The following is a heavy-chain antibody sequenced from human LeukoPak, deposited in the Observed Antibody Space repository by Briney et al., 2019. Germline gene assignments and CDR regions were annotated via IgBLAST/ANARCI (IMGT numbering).Heavy chain of an antibody. CDR1: GFTVSSNY. Sequence: PGGSLRLSCAASGFTVSSNYMSWVRQAPGKGLEWVSVIYSGGSTYYADSVKGRFTISRDNAKNTLYLQMSSLRAEDTAVYYCARDPNYYYMDVWGKGTTVTASS. CDR3: ARDPNYYYMDV. J-gene: IGHJ6*03. CDR2: IYSGGST. V-gene: IGHV3-53*01.